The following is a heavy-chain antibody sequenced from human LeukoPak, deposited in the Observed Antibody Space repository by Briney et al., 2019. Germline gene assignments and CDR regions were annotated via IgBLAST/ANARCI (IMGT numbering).Heavy chain of an antibody. Sequence: PSETLSLTCTVSRGSISSGDYYWGWIRQHPGKGLEWIGYIHYSGSTYYNPSLKSRLTISVDTSKNQFSLKVSSVTAADTAVYYCARAKYNSGWYLDHWGQGTLVTVSS. D-gene: IGHD6-19*01. V-gene: IGHV4-31*03. CDR1: RGSISSGDYY. J-gene: IGHJ4*02. CDR3: ARAKYNSGWYLDH. CDR2: IHYSGST.